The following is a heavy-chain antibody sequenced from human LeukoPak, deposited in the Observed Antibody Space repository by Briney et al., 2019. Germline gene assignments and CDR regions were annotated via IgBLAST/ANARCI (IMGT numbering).Heavy chain of an antibody. CDR3: ARFRAKRLLSGYYYDSSGFTYDY. V-gene: IGHV4-39*01. Sequence: PSETLSLTCTVSGGSIRSNSYYWGWIRQPPGKGLEWIGSVYYSGSTYYNVTLKSRVTISVDTSKNQFSLKLSSVTAADTAVYYCARFRAKRLLSGYYYDSSGFTYDYWGQGTLVTVSS. CDR1: GGSIRSNSYY. CDR2: VYYSGST. J-gene: IGHJ4*02. D-gene: IGHD3-22*01.